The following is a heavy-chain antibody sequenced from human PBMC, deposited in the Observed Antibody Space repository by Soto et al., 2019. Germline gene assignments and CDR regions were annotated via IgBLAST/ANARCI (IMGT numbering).Heavy chain of an antibody. CDR3: AKDLHSSGWAAYNFDY. D-gene: IGHD6-25*01. CDR2: ISYDGSNK. CDR1: GFTFSNFG. Sequence: GGSLRLSCAASGFTFSNFGMHWVRQAPGKGLEWVALISYDGSNKYYADSVKGRFTIPRDSTKNTLSLQINSLRAEDSAVYYCAKDLHSSGWAAYNFDYWGQGTLVTVSS. V-gene: IGHV3-30*18. J-gene: IGHJ4*02.